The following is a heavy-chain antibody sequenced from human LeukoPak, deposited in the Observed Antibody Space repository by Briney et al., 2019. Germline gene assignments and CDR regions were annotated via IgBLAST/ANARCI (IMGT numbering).Heavy chain of an antibody. D-gene: IGHD6-6*01. J-gene: IGHJ6*02. CDR2: IIPIFGTA. V-gene: IGHV1-69*01. Sequence: SVRVSCKASGGTFSSYAISWVRQAPGQGLEWMGGIIPIFGTANYAQKFQGRVTITADESTSTAYMELSSLRSEDTAVYYCASSSSSSLYYYYYYGMDVWGQGTTVTVSS. CDR3: ASSSSSSLYYYYYYGMDV. CDR1: GGTFSSYA.